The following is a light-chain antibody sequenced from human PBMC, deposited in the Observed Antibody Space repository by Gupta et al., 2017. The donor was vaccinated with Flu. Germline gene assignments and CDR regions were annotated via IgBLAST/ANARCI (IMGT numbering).Light chain of an antibody. V-gene: IGKV3-11*01. CDR1: RAVSNY. Sequence: ESDTSSCRASRAVSNYFIAYHQKPRQPPRLFLYDASSRAPGIPARFSGSGSATDFSPTTTSLEHAAAAAYYCQQHYNWTPVTFGQGTKLEIK. CDR3: QQHYNWTPVT. J-gene: IGKJ2*01. CDR2: DAS.